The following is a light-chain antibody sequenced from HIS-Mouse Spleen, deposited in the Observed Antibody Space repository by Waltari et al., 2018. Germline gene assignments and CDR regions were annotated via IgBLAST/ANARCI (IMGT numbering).Light chain of an antibody. V-gene: IGLV2-8*01. CDR2: EVS. J-gene: IGLJ1*01. CDR1: SSDVGGYNY. Sequence: QSALTQPPSASGSPGQSVTISCTGTSSDVGGYNYVSWYQQHPRKAPKLMIYEVSKRPSGVPDRFSGSKSGNTASLTVSGLQAEDEADYYCSSYAGSNIYVFGTGTKVTVL. CDR3: SSYAGSNIYV.